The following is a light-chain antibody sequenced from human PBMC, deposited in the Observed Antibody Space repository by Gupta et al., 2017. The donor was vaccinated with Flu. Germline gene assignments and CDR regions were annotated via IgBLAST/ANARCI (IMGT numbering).Light chain of an antibody. J-gene: IGKJ4*02. CDR1: QSVSNF. V-gene: IGKV1-39*01. CDR2: AAS. Sequence: PSSLSASVGDRVTITCRASQSVSNFLNWYQQKPGKAPRLLIYAASTLQGGVPSRFSGSGSGTDFILTINSLQREDFATYYCHQGYCTPQTFGRGTTVEIK. CDR3: HQGYCTPQT.